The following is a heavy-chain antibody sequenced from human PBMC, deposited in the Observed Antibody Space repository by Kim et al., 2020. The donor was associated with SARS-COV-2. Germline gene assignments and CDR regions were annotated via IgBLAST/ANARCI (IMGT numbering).Heavy chain of an antibody. J-gene: IGHJ6*01. D-gene: IGHD3-22*01. CDR2: IIPALGVG. CDR3: ARGGWADGCGFHPHQYSYG. CDR1: GGTFSNYA. V-gene: IGHV1-69*04. Sequence: SVKVSCKASGGTFSNYAINWVRLAPGQGLEWMGRIIPALGVGNNAQKFQGRVTITADKSTSTAYMELSSLRSEDTALYFCARGGWADGCGFHPHQYSYG.